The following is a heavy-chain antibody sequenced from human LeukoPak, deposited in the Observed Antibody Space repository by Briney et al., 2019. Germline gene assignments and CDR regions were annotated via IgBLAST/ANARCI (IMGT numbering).Heavy chain of an antibody. J-gene: IGHJ4*02. V-gene: IGHV3-33*01. Sequence: GGSLRLSCAASGFTFSSHDMHWVRQAPGEGLEWVAVIWYDGSNRYYADSVKGRFTISRDNSKNTLYLQMNSLRAEDTAVYYCARAVNDFWSGYYYFDYWGQGTLVTVSS. CDR1: GFTFSSHD. CDR3: ARAVNDFWSGYYYFDY. CDR2: IWYDGSNR. D-gene: IGHD3-3*01.